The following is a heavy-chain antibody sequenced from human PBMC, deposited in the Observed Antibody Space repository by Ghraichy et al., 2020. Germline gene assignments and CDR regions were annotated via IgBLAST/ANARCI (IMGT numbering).Heavy chain of an antibody. Sequence: SETLSLTCAVYGGSFSGYYWSWIRQPPGKGLEWIGEINHSGSTNYNPSLKSRVTISVDTSKNQFSLKLSSVTAADTAVYYCARHPPRVYYYDSSGYYYGGHRTFDFDYWGQGTLVTVSS. D-gene: IGHD3-22*01. J-gene: IGHJ4*02. CDR2: INHSGST. CDR1: GGSFSGYY. V-gene: IGHV4-34*01. CDR3: ARHPPRVYYYDSSGYYYGGHRTFDFDY.